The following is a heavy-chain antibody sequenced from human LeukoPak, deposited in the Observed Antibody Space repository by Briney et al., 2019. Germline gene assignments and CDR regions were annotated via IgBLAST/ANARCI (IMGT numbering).Heavy chain of an antibody. J-gene: IGHJ5*02. CDR1: GYSFTSYW. Sequence: GEALKIFCRGSGYSFTSYWIGWVRQMSGERVEWMGMIYPGDSDTRYTPSFQGQVTISADKSITTAYLQWSSLKASDTAMYYCARRVYSSSWYWFDPWGQGTLVTVSS. CDR3: ARRVYSSSWYWFDP. CDR2: IYPGDSDT. D-gene: IGHD6-13*01. V-gene: IGHV5-51*01.